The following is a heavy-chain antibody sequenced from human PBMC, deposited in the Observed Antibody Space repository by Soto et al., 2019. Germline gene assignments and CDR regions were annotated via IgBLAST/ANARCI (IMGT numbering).Heavy chain of an antibody. CDR3: ARAAKGGSSSMDV. CDR2: ISSSSSYI. Sequence: EVQLVESGGGLVKPGGSLRLSCAASGFTFSSYSMNWVRQAPGKGLEWVSSISSSSSYIYYADSVKGRFTISRDNAKNSLYLQMNSLRAEDTAVYYCARAAKGGSSSMDVWGQGTSVTVSS. D-gene: IGHD1-26*01. J-gene: IGHJ6*02. V-gene: IGHV3-21*01. CDR1: GFTFSSYS.